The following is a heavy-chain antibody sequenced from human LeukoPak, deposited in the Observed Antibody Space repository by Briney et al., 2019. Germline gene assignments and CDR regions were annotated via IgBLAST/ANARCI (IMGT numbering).Heavy chain of an antibody. CDR1: GFTFSSYE. D-gene: IGHD1-26*01. V-gene: IGHV3-48*03. Sequence: PGGSLRLSCAASGFTFSSYEMNWVRQAPGKGLEWVSYISNSGSTTYYADSVKGRFTISRDNAKNSLYLQMNSLRAEDTAVYYCASLVGATLFDYWGQGTLVTVSS. CDR3: ASLVGATLFDY. J-gene: IGHJ4*02. CDR2: ISNSGSTT.